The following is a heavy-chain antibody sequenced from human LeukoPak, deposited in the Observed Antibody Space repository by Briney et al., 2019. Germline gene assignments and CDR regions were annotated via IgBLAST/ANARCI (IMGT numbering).Heavy chain of an antibody. CDR1: GFTFSDYG. D-gene: IGHD3-3*01. V-gene: IGHV3-30*04. J-gene: IGHJ6*03. CDR3: AKDGRWYYDFWSGLSTPYYYYYMDV. Sequence: GRSLRLSCAASGFTFSDYGVHWVRQAPGKGLEWVAVISHDGSNTYYADSVKGRFTISRDNSRNTLYLQMNSLRAEDTAVYYCAKDGRWYYDFWSGLSTPYYYYYMDVWGKGTTVTVSS. CDR2: ISHDGSNT.